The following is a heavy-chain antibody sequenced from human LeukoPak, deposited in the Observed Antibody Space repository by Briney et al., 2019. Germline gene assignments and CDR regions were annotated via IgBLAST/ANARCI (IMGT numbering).Heavy chain of an antibody. D-gene: IGHD6-19*01. CDR2: INHSGST. J-gene: IGHJ4*02. CDR3: ARVGAVAGTMVDY. CDR1: GGSFSGYY. Sequence: SETLSLTCAVYGGSFSGYYWSWIRQPPGKGLEWIGEINHSGSTNYNPSLKSRVTISVDTSKNQFSLKLSSVTAADTAVYYCARVGAVAGTMVDYWGQGTLVTVSS. V-gene: IGHV4-34*01.